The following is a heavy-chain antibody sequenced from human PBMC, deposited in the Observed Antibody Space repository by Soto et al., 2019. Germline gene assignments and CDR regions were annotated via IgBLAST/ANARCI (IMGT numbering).Heavy chain of an antibody. CDR1: GYTFTSYY. CDR2: INPSGGST. J-gene: IGHJ4*02. V-gene: IGHV1-46*03. Sequence: GASVKVSCKASGYTFTSYYMHWVRQAPGQGLEWMVIINPSGGSTSYAQKFLGRVTMTMDTSTSTVYMELSSLSSEYSAVYYCARDADAALGYCTIWGQGTLVTVSS. D-gene: IGHD2-8*01. CDR3: ARDADAALGYCTI.